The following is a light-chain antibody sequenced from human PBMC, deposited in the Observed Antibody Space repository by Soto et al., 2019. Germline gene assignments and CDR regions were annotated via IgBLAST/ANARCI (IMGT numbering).Light chain of an antibody. J-gene: IGKJ2*01. CDR2: GAS. CDR1: QSVSSN. Sequence: EIVMTQSPGTLSVSPGEKATLSCRASQSVSSNLAWFQQKPGQAPRLLIYGASTRATGIPARFSGSGSGTEFTLTISSQQSEDFAVYYCQQYHNWPPYTFGQGTRLEIK. CDR3: QQYHNWPPYT. V-gene: IGKV3-15*01.